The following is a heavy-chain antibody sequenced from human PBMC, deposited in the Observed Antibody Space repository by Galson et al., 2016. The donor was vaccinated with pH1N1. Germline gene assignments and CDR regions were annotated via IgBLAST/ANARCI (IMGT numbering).Heavy chain of an antibody. Sequence: SVKVSCKASEYTFIGYYIHWMRQAPGHGLAWMGRINPNNGDTHYAQNFQGRVTMTRDTSISTAYMELNSLRSEDTAVYYCARAPYSNYHYYYFDFWGQGTLVTVSS. D-gene: IGHD4-11*01. V-gene: IGHV1-2*06. CDR3: ARAPYSNYHYYYFDF. J-gene: IGHJ4*02. CDR1: EYTFIGYY. CDR2: INPNNGDT.